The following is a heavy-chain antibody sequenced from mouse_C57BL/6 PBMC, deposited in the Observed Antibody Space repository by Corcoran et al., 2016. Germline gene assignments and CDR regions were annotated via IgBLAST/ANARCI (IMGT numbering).Heavy chain of an antibody. CDR3: ALWPSFSY. D-gene: IGHD1-1*02. CDR1: GYTFTDYY. V-gene: IGHV1-26*01. Sequence: EVQLQQSGPELVKPGASVKISCKASGYTFTDYYMNWVKQSHGKSLEWIGDINPNNGGTSYNQKFKGKATLTVDKSSSTAYMELRSLTSEDSAVYYCALWPSFSYWGQGTLVIVSA. CDR2: INPNNGGT. J-gene: IGHJ3*01.